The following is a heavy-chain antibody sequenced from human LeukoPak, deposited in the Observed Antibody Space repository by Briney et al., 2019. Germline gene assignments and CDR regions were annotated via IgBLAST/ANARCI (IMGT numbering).Heavy chain of an antibody. Sequence: SETLSLTCTVSGGSISSSSYYWGWIRQPPGKGLEWIGIIYHSGSTYYNPSLKSRVTISVDTSKNQFSLKLSSVTAADTAVYYCARVEYSNYAGSDYWGQGTLVTVSS. D-gene: IGHD4-11*01. J-gene: IGHJ4*02. CDR1: GGSISSSSYY. CDR2: IYHSGST. V-gene: IGHV4-39*07. CDR3: ARVEYSNYAGSDY.